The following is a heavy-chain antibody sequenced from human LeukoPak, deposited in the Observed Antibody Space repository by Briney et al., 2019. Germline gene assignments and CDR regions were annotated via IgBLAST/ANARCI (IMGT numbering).Heavy chain of an antibody. J-gene: IGHJ4*02. D-gene: IGHD6-6*01. CDR1: GGSISSYY. V-gene: IGHV4-59*12. CDR3: ARDRDSSLLDY. CDR2: IYYSGST. Sequence: SETLSLTCTVSGGSISSYYWSWIRQPPGKGPEWIGYIYYSGSTYYNPSLKSRVTISVDTSKNQFSLKLSSVTAADTAVYYCARDRDSSLLDYWGQGTLVTVSS.